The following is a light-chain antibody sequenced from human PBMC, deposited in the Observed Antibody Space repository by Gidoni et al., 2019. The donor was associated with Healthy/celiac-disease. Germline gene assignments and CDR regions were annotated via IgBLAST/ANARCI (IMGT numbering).Light chain of an antibody. J-gene: IGKJ1*01. CDR1: QRISSW. V-gene: IGKV1-5*01. CDR2: DAS. CDR3: QQYNSYPKT. Sequence: DIQMTQPPSTLSASVGDRVTITCRASQRISSWLAWYQQKPGKAPKLLIYDASSLESGVPSRFSGSGSGTEFTLTISSLQPDDFATYYCQQYNSYPKTFGQXTKVEIK.